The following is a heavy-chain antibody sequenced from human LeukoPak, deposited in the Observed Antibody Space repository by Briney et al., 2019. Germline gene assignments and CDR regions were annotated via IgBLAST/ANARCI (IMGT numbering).Heavy chain of an antibody. D-gene: IGHD1-14*01. V-gene: IGHV1-2*02. CDR1: GYTFTGYY. CDR2: INPNRGGT. J-gene: IGHJ4*02. CDR3: ARGRTGYGDY. Sequence: ASVKVSCKASGYTFTGYYMHWVRQAPGQGLEWMGWINPNRGGTNYAQKCQGRVTMTRDTTISTAYMELSRLRSDDTAVYYCARGRTGYGDYWGQGTLVTVSS.